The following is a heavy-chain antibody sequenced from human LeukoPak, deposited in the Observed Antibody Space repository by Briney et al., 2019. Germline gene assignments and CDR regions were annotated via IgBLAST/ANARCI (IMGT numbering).Heavy chain of an antibody. CDR1: GGTFSSYA. V-gene: IGHV1-69*05. D-gene: IGHD2-15*01. CDR2: IIPIFGTA. Sequence: VALVKVSCKASGGTFSSYAISWVRQAPGQGLEWMGGIIPIFGTANYAQKFQGRVTITTDESTSTAYMELSSLRSEDTAVYYCARGRQVLAATWGQGTLVTVSS. CDR3: ARGRQVLAAT. J-gene: IGHJ5*02.